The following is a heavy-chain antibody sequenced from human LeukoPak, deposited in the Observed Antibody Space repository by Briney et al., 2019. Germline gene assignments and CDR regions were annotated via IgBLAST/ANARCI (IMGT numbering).Heavy chain of an antibody. CDR2: IIPILGIA. Sequence: SMKVSCEASGGTFSSYAISWVRQAPGQGLEWMGRIIPILGIANYAQKFQGRVTITADKSTSTAYMELSSLRSEDTAVYYCARATGMKKQWLVQYFDYWGQGTLVTVSS. V-gene: IGHV1-69*04. D-gene: IGHD6-19*01. J-gene: IGHJ4*02. CDR1: GGTFSSYA. CDR3: ARATGMKKQWLVQYFDY.